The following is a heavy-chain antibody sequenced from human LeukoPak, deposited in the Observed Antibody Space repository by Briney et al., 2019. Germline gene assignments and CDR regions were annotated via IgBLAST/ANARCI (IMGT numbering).Heavy chain of an antibody. V-gene: IGHV1-8*01. Sequence: GASVKVSCKASGYTFTSYDINWVRQATGQGLEWMGWMNPNSGNTGYAQKFQGRVTMTRNTSISTAYMELSSLRSEDTAVYYCARLWSELYYYYGMDVWGQGTTVTVSS. CDR3: ARLWSELYYYYGMDV. J-gene: IGHJ6*02. D-gene: IGHD3/OR15-3a*01. CDR1: GYTFTSYD. CDR2: MNPNSGNT.